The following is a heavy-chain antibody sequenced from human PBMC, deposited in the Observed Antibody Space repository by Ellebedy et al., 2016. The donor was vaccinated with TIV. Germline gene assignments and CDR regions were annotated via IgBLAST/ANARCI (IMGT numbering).Heavy chain of an antibody. CDR2: TFYSGST. V-gene: IGHV4-59*02. J-gene: IGHJ4*02. CDR3: ARSYGLSYFDL. Sequence: MPSETLSLTCTVSGGSVSDYYWSWIRQPPGKGLEWLGYTFYSGSTNYNPSLKSRLTMSVDTSKNQFSLKLTSVTAADTAIYYCARSYGLSYFDLWGQGTLVTVSS. D-gene: IGHD5-24*01. CDR1: GGSVSDYY.